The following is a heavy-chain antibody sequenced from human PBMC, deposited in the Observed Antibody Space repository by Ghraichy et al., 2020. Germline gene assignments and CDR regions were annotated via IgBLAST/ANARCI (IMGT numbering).Heavy chain of an antibody. CDR3: ARGRVVVVPAAIRDTYYGMDV. J-gene: IGHJ6*02. Sequence: SETLSLTCAVYGWSFSGYYWSWIRQPPGKGLEWIGEINHSGSTNYNPSLKSRVTISVDTSKNQFSLKLSSVTAADTAVYYCARGRVVVVPAAIRDTYYGMDVWGQGTTVTVSS. CDR1: GWSFSGYY. V-gene: IGHV4-34*01. D-gene: IGHD2-2*01. CDR2: INHSGST.